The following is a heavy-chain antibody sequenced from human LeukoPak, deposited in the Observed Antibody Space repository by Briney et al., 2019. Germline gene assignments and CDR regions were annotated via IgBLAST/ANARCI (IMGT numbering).Heavy chain of an antibody. D-gene: IGHD2-21*01. CDR3: ARHIMGYFDY. V-gene: IGHV4-34*01. J-gene: IGHJ4*02. Sequence: SETLSLTCAVYGGSFSGYYWSWIRQPPGKGLEWIGEINHSGSTNYNPSLKSRVTISVDTSKNQFSLKLSSATAADTAVYYCARHIMGYFDYWGQGTLVTVSS. CDR1: GGSFSGYY. CDR2: INHSGST.